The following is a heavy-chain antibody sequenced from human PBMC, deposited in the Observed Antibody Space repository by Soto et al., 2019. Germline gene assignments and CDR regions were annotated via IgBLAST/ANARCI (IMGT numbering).Heavy chain of an antibody. Sequence: GASMKVSCKASGGTFSSYTISWVRQAPGQGLEWMGRIIPILGIANYAQKFQGRVTITADKSTSTAYMELSSLRSEDTAVYYCARDVLTSRGYGTYYFDYWGQGTLVTSPQ. CDR1: GGTFSSYT. D-gene: IGHD5-12*01. CDR2: IIPILGIA. J-gene: IGHJ4*02. V-gene: IGHV1-69*04. CDR3: ARDVLTSRGYGTYYFDY.